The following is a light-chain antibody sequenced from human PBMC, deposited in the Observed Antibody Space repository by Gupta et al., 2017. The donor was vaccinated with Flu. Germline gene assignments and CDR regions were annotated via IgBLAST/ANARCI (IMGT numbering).Light chain of an antibody. V-gene: IGLV3-21*02. CDR2: DDK. CDR3: QVRDGSSDPILV. Sequence: GSTIGSKSVHRYHQQTAQEPVVVVYDDKNRHSGSTQGLSGSNSGNATTLTTRGVEDGDEADYFCQVRDGSSDPILVFGGGTKLTVL. CDR1: TIGSKS. J-gene: IGLJ3*02.